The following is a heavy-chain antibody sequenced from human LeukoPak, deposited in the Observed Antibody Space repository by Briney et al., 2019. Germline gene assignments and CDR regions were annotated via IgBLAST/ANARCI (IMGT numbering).Heavy chain of an antibody. J-gene: IGHJ5*01. D-gene: IGHD1-1*01. V-gene: IGHV6-1*01. CDR2: TYYRSKWYN. CDR1: GDSVSSDSAA. Sequence: SQTLSLTCAISGDSVSSDSAAWNWIRQSPSRGLEWLGRTYYRSKWYNDYSASVKSQITINPDTSKNQFSLQLNSVTPEDTAVYYCARAVAGTEGWFNSWGQGTLVTVSS. CDR3: ARAVAGTEGWFNS.